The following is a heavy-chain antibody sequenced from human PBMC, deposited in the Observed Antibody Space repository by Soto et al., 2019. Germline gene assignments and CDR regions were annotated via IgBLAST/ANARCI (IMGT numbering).Heavy chain of an antibody. D-gene: IGHD4-17*01. CDR2: IDPSDSYT. J-gene: IGHJ6*04. V-gene: IGHV5-10-1*01. CDR3: ASSVTTGTTKMDYYYSGMDV. CDR1: GYSFTSYW. Sequence: PGESLKISCKGSGYSFTSYWISWVRQMPGKGLEWMGRIDPSDSYTNYSPSFQGHVTISADKSISTAYLQWSSLKASDTAMYYCASSVTTGTTKMDYYYSGMDVWGKGTRFTFPS.